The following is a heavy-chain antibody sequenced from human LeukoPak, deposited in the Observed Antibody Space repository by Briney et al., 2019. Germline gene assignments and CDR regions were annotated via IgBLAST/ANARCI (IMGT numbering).Heavy chain of an antibody. J-gene: IGHJ3*02. CDR2: ISYDGSNK. CDR1: GFTFSSYA. CDR3: ARDVMTTDAFDI. Sequence: PGRSLRLSCAASGFTFSSYAMHWVRQAPGKGLEWVAVISYDGSNKYYADSVKGRFTISRDNSKNTLYLQMNSLRAEDTAVYYCARDVMTTDAFDIWGQGTMVTVSS. V-gene: IGHV3-30-3*01. D-gene: IGHD3-16*01.